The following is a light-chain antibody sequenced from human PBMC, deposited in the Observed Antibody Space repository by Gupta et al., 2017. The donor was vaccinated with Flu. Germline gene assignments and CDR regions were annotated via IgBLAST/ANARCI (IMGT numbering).Light chain of an antibody. V-gene: IGKV3-11*01. CDR1: QSVRSY. CDR2: GES. CDR3: QHRGNCPRIT. Sequence: ATLSLSPGERATPSCGASQSVRSYVGWYEQRPVQALMLLIYGESIRDTGIAARFSDSGYGKDLTLTSGIRVRGEFAVYYSQHRGNCPRITFGQGTXMDIK. J-gene: IGKJ5*01.